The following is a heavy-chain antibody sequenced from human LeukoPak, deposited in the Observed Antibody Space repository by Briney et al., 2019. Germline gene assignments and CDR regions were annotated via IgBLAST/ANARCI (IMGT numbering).Heavy chain of an antibody. Sequence: SQTLPLTCALSGDSVSSNSAAWNWIRQSPSRGLEWLGRTYYRSKWYNDYAVSVKSRITINPDTSKNQFSLQLNSVTPEDTAVYYCARVPEGIVGSYFDYWGQGTLVTVSS. D-gene: IGHD1-26*01. CDR3: ARVPEGIVGSYFDY. J-gene: IGHJ4*02. CDR1: GDSVSSNSAA. CDR2: TYYRSKWYN. V-gene: IGHV6-1*01.